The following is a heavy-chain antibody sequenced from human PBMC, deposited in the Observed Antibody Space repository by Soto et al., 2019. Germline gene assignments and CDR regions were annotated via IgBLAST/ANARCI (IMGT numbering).Heavy chain of an antibody. Sequence: NPSETLSLTCTVSGGSISSSSYYWGWIRQPPGKGLEWIGSIYYSGSTNYNPSLKSRVTISVDTSKNQFSLKLSSVTAADTAVYYCAREDSYGWGTNWFDPWGQGTLVTVSS. J-gene: IGHJ5*02. CDR1: GGSISSSSYY. CDR3: AREDSYGWGTNWFDP. V-gene: IGHV4-39*07. D-gene: IGHD5-18*01. CDR2: IYYSGST.